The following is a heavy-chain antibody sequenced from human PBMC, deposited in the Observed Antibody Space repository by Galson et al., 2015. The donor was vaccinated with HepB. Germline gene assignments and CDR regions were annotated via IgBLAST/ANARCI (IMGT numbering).Heavy chain of an antibody. CDR1: GTAFSRFS. Sequence: SVKVSCKASGTAFSRFSLNWERQAPGQGLEWMGRIIPMYGMTNYARKFQGRLTITADESTNTAFIELSSLRSEDTAIYYCARDSAAGTSLGSDSWGQGTLVTVSS. V-gene: IGHV1-69*13. J-gene: IGHJ5*01. CDR3: ARDSAAGTSLGSDS. CDR2: IIPMYGMT. D-gene: IGHD1-1*01.